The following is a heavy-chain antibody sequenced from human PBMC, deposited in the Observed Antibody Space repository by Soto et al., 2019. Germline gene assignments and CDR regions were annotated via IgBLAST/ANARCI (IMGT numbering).Heavy chain of an antibody. Sequence: GGSLRLSCGASGFNLGTYAIHWFRQAPGKGLQWVALIAYDGINTYYADSVKGRFTISRDNSKNTLHLQMNSLRPEDTGVYFCARVAPGNNLYYFSGLDVWGQGTSVTVSS. CDR1: GFNLGTYA. D-gene: IGHD1-1*01. J-gene: IGHJ6*02. CDR3: ARVAPGNNLYYFSGLDV. V-gene: IGHV3-30-3*01. CDR2: IAYDGINT.